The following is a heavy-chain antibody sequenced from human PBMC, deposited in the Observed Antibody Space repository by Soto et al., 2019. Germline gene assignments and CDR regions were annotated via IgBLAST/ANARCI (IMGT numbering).Heavy chain of an antibody. CDR2: INAGNGNT. Sequence: ASVKVSCKASGYTFTSYAMHWVRQAPGQRLEWMGWINAGNGNTKYSQKFQGRVTITRDTSASTAYMELSSLRSEDTAVYYCVRPAAPVGVDYYYYGMDVWGQGTTVTVSS. J-gene: IGHJ6*02. V-gene: IGHV1-3*01. CDR3: VRPAAPVGVDYYYYGMDV. D-gene: IGHD3-16*01. CDR1: GYTFTSYA.